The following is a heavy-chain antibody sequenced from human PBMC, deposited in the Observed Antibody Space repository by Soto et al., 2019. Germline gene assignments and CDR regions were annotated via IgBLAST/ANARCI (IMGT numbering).Heavy chain of an antibody. V-gene: IGHV3-30-3*01. CDR3: ASLDRLRFDY. Sequence: GSLRLSCAASGFTFSSYAMHWVRQAPGKGLEWVAVISYDGSNKYYADSVKGRFTISRDNSKNTLYLQMNSLRAEDTAVYYCASLDRLRFDYWGQGTLVTVSS. CDR2: ISYDGSNK. CDR1: GFTFSSYA. J-gene: IGHJ4*02. D-gene: IGHD5-12*01.